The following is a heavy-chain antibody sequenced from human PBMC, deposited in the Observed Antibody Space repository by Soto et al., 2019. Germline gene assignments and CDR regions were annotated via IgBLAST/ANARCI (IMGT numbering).Heavy chain of an antibody. J-gene: IGHJ4*02. CDR1: GFTFGDYA. CDR2: IRSKAYGGTT. D-gene: IGHD3-10*01. V-gene: IGHV3-49*03. Sequence: GGSLRLSCTASGFTFGDYAMSWFRQAPGKGLEWVGFIRSKAYGGTTEYAASVKGRFTISRDDSKSIAYLQMNSLKTEDTAVYYCTSPDVLLWFGEFNPNYYFDYWGQGTLVTVAS. CDR3: TSPDVLLWFGEFNPNYYFDY.